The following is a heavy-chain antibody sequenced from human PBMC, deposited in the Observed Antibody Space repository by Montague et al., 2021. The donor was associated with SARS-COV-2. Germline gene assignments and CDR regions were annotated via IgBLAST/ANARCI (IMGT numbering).Heavy chain of an antibody. J-gene: IGHJ4*02. CDR1: GGSISSSSYY. CDR3: ASERIYGSGGYYEPCLRLGY. CDR2: IYYSGST. D-gene: IGHD3-10*01. Sequence: SETLSLTCTVSGGSISSSSYYWGWIRQPPGKGLEWIGSIYYSGSTYYNPSLKSRVTISVDTSKNQFSLKLSSVTAADTAVYYCASERIYGSGGYYEPCLRLGYWGQGALVTVSS. V-gene: IGHV4-39*01.